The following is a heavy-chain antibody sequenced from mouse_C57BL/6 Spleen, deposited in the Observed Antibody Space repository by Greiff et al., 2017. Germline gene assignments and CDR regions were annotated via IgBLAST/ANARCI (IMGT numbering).Heavy chain of an antibody. CDR1: GYSFTDYN. J-gene: IGHJ1*03. CDR2: INPNYGTT. D-gene: IGHD2-3*01. Sequence: EVKLVESGPELVKPGASVKISCKASGYSFTDYNMNWVKQSNGKSLEWIGVINPNYGTTSYNQKFKGKATLTVDQSSSTAYMQLNSLTSEDSAVYYCARGGGWLLTPYFDVWGTGTTVTVSS. CDR3: ARGGGWLLTPYFDV. V-gene: IGHV1-39*01.